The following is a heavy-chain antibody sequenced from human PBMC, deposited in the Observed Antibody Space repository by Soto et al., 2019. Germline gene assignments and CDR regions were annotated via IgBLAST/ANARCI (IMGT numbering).Heavy chain of an antibody. CDR1: GFTFDDYA. CDR2: ISWNSGSI. V-gene: IGHV3-9*01. CDR3: AKDMDPYGAPRYYYYGMDV. J-gene: IGHJ6*02. Sequence: GGSLRLSCAASGFTFDDYAMHWFRQAPGKGLEWVSGISWNSGSIGYADSVKGRFTISRDNAKNSLYLQMNSLRAEDTALYYCAKDMDPYGAPRYYYYGMDVWGQGTTVTVSS. D-gene: IGHD4-17*01.